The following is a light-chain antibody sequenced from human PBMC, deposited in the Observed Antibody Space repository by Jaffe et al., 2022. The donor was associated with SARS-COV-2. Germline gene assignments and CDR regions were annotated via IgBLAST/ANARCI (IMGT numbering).Light chain of an antibody. CDR3: QQTSRFPLT. CDR2: SAS. V-gene: IGKV1-12*01. J-gene: IGKJ5*01. CDR1: QGITSW. Sequence: DIQMTQSPSSVSASVGDRVTITCRASQGITSWLAWYQQKPGQAPKLLIYSASSLQSGVPSRFSGSGSGTDFTLTIYNLQPEDFATYYCQQTSRFPLTFGQGTRLELK.